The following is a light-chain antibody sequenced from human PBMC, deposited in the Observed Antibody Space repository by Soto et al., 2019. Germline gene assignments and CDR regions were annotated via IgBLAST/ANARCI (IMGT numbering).Light chain of an antibody. Sequence: QSALTQPRSVSGSPGQSVTISCTGTSSDVGTYDFVSWYQQHPGKAPRLMIFDVSERPSGVPDRFSGSKSGNTASLTISGLQAEDEADYYCCLYAVTLYVFGTGTKV. CDR3: CLYAVTLYV. CDR1: SSDVGTYDF. J-gene: IGLJ1*01. V-gene: IGLV2-11*01. CDR2: DVS.